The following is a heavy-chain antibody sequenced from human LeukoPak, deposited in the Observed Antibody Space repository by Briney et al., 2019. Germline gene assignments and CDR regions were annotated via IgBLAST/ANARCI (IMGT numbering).Heavy chain of an antibody. D-gene: IGHD6-13*01. CDR1: GGSISSGGYY. CDR2: MYYSGSS. CDR3: ARAYTSSCRWFDP. V-gene: IGHV4-31*03. Sequence: PSETLSLTCTVSGGSISSGGYYWRWLRQHPGKGLEGIGYMYYSGSSYYNPSLKSRITISVDTSKNQLSLKLSSVTAADTAVYYCARAYTSSCRWFDPWGQGTLVTVSS. J-gene: IGHJ5*02.